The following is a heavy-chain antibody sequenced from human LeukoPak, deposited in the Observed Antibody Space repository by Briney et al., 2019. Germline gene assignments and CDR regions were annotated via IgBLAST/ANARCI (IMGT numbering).Heavy chain of an antibody. Sequence: PGGSLRLSCAASGFTFSSYWMSWVRQAPGKGLEWVSAISGSGGSTYYADSVKGRFTISRDNSKNTLYLQMNSLRAEDTAVYYCAKGDTYYYDSSVNFDYWGQGTLVTVSS. D-gene: IGHD3-22*01. J-gene: IGHJ4*02. CDR2: ISGSGGST. V-gene: IGHV3-23*01. CDR1: GFTFSSYW. CDR3: AKGDTYYYDSSVNFDY.